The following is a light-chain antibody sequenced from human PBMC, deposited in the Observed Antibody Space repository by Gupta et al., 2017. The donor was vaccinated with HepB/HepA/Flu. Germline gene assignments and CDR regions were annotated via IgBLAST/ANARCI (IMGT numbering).Light chain of an antibody. CDR1: SSDVGTYKS. J-gene: IGLJ1*01. CDR3: RSYTTSSTQV. V-gene: IGLV2-14*03. Sequence: QSALTQPASVPGSPGQSITIFCTGTSSDVGTYKSVSWYQQHPGKAPKLIIYDVNNRPSGVSNRFSGSKSGNTASLTISGLQAEDEADYYCRSYTTSSTQVFGTGTKVTVL. CDR2: DVN.